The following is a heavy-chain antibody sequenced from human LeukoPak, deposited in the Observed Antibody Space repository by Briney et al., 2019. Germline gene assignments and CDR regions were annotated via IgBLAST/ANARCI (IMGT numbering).Heavy chain of an antibody. CDR3: ARYKVPPHQDSSMVPGVCYYYGMDV. CDR2: IIPIFGTA. CDR1: GGTFSSYA. Sequence: GASVKVSCKASGGTFSSYAISWVRQAPGQGLEWMGGIIPIFGTANYAQKFQGRVTITADESTSTAYMELSSLRSEDTALYYCARYKVPPHQDSSMVPGVCYYYGMDVWGLGTTVTVS. V-gene: IGHV1-69*13. J-gene: IGHJ6*02. D-gene: IGHD3-10*01.